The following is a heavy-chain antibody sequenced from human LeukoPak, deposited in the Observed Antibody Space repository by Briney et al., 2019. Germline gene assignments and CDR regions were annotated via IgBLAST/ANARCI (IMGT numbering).Heavy chain of an antibody. CDR3: ARHSVITSRIAARILDY. J-gene: IGHJ4*02. V-gene: IGHV5-51*01. Sequence: GESLKISCQGSGYSFTSYWIGWVRQMPGKGLEWMGLIYPGDSDTRYSPSFQGQVTISADKSISTAYLQWSSLKASDTAMYYCARHSVITSRIAARILDYWGQGTLVTVSS. CDR1: GYSFTSYW. D-gene: IGHD6-6*01. CDR2: IYPGDSDT.